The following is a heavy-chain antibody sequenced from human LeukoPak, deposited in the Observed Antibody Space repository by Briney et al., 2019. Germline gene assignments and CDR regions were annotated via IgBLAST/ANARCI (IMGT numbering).Heavy chain of an antibody. V-gene: IGHV3-23*01. J-gene: IGHJ4*02. D-gene: IGHD6-19*01. CDR2: ISGSGGST. Sequence: PGGSLRPSCAASGFTFSSYAMSWVRQAPGKGLEWVSAISGSGGSTYYADSVKGRFTISRDNSKNTLYLQMNSLRAEDTAVYYCAKQRSGWYYFDYWGQGTLVTVSS. CDR3: AKQRSGWYYFDY. CDR1: GFTFSSYA.